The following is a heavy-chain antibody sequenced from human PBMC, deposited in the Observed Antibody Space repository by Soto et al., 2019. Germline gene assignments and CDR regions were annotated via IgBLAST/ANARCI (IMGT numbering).Heavy chain of an antibody. J-gene: IGHJ4*02. CDR2: IIPIFGTA. V-gene: IGHV1-69*13. D-gene: IGHD6-13*01. CDR1: GGTFSSYA. CDR3: ARASPTIAAAGLWYFDY. Sequence: SVKVSCKASGGTFSSYAISWVRQAPGQGLEWMGGIIPIFGTANYAQKFQGRVTITADESTSTAYMELSSLRSEDTAVYYCARASPTIAAAGLWYFDYWGQGTLVTVSS.